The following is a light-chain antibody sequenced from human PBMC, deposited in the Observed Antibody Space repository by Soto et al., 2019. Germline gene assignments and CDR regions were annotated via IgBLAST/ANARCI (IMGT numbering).Light chain of an antibody. V-gene: IGKV3D-15*01. CDR1: QSVSSN. CDR2: GAS. CDR3: QKYNNWRWT. Sequence: EIVMTQSPATLSVSPGERATLSCRASQSVSSNLAWYQQKPGQAPRLLIYGASTRTTGIPTRFSGSGSGTEFTLTSSRLQSEDFAFYYCQKYNNWRWTFGQGTKVEIK. J-gene: IGKJ1*01.